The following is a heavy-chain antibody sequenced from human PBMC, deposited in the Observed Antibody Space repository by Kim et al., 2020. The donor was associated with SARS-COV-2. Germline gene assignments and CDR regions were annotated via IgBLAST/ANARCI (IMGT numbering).Heavy chain of an antibody. CDR3: ANGGVVPAAIRANYYYYGMDV. CDR1: GGSISSSSYY. V-gene: IGHV4-39*01. Sequence: SETLSLTCTVSGGSISSSSYYWGWIRQPPGKGLEWIGSIYYSGSTYYNPSLKSRVTISVDTSKNQFSLKLSSVTAADTAVYYCANGGVVPAAIRANYYYYGMDVWGQGTTVTVSS. J-gene: IGHJ6*02. D-gene: IGHD2-2*01. CDR2: IYYSGST.